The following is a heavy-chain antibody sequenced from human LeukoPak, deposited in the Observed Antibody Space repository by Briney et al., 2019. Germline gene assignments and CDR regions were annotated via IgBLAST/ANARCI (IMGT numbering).Heavy chain of an antibody. Sequence: SETLSLTCTVAGYSISYGYYWGWIRQPPGKGLECIGSIDHSGSTSYNPSLKSRVTISVDTSKNQFSLKVNSVTAADTAVYYCAKAGGYCSGTRCPFDSWGQGTLVTVSS. J-gene: IGHJ4*02. D-gene: IGHD2-2*01. CDR2: IDHSGST. V-gene: IGHV4-38-2*02. CDR3: AKAGGYCSGTRCPFDS. CDR1: GYSISYGYY.